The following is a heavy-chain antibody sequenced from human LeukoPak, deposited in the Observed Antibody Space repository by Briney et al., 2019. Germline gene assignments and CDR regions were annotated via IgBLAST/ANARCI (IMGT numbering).Heavy chain of an antibody. CDR1: GFTFSSYW. CDR3: ARAPITMAQRWFDP. D-gene: IGHD3-10*01. Sequence: PGGSLRLPCAASGFTFSSYWMSWVRQAPGKGLEWVANIKQDGSEKYYVDSVKGRFTISRDNAKNSLYLQMNSLRAEDTAVYYCARAPITMAQRWFDPWGQGTLVTVSS. V-gene: IGHV3-7*03. CDR2: IKQDGSEK. J-gene: IGHJ5*02.